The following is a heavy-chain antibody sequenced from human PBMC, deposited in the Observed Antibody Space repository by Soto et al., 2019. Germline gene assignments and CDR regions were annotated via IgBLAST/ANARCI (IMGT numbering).Heavy chain of an antibody. CDR2: INPYSGAT. CDR1: GYTFAAYF. CDR3: ARDNPETVVPAATYYFDN. D-gene: IGHD2-2*01. Sequence: QVQLVQSGAEVREPGASVKVSCKTSGYTFAAYFIHWVRQAPGQGLVWMGWINPYSGATSYALKFQGSVTMTSDTSISTAYMELNRLRSADTAVYYCARDNPETVVPAATYYFDNWGQGTLVTVSS. V-gene: IGHV1-2*04. J-gene: IGHJ4*02.